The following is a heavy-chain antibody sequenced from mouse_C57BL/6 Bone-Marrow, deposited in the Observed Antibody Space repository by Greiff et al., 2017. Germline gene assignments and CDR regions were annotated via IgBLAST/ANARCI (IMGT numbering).Heavy chain of an antibody. CDR1: GYTFTNYW. J-gene: IGHJ4*01. V-gene: IGHV1-63*01. Sequence: QVQLQQSGAELVRPGTSVKMSCKASGYTFTNYWIGWAKQRPGHGLEWIGDIYPGGGYTNYNLKFKGKATLTADKSSSTAYMQFSSLSSEDSAIYYSARWSYYAMDYWGQGTSVTVSS. CDR3: ARWSYYAMDY. CDR2: IYPGGGYT.